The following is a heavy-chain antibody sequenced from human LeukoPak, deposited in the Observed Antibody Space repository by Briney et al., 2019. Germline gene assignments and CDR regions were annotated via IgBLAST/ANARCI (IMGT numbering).Heavy chain of an antibody. Sequence: GGSLRLSCTASGFTFSNYAMSWVRQAPGKGLEWVSAISGSGGRTDHADSVKGRFTDSRDNSKNTLYLQMNSLRAEDTAVYYCAKERRAVVPAARYFDYWGQGTLVTVSS. CDR3: AKERRAVVPAARYFDY. CDR1: GFTFSNYA. D-gene: IGHD2-2*01. V-gene: IGHV3-23*01. J-gene: IGHJ4*02. CDR2: ISGSGGRT.